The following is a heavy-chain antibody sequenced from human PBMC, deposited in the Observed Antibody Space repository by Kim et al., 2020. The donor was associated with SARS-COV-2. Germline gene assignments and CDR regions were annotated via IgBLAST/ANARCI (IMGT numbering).Heavy chain of an antibody. CDR1: GGSISSSSYY. J-gene: IGHJ4*02. CDR3: ARRTYYYDSSSLGHGYYFDY. CDR2: IYYSGST. V-gene: IGHV4-39*01. D-gene: IGHD3-22*01. Sequence: SETLSLTCTVSGGSISSSSYYWGWIRQPPGKGLEWIGSIYYSGSTYYNPSLKSRVTISVDTSKNQFSLKLSSVTAADTAVYYCARRTYYYDSSSLGHGYYFDYWGQGTLVTVSS.